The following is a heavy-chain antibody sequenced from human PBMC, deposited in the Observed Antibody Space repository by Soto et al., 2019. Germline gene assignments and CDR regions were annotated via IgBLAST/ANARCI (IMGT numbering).Heavy chain of an antibody. D-gene: IGHD3-10*01. CDR3: AKDRGYYGSGTNNWFDP. Sequence: VGSLRLSCAASGFTFSSYAMSWVRQAPGKGLEWVSAISGSAGSTYYADSVKGRFTISRGNSKNTLYLQMNSLRAEDTAVYYCAKDRGYYGSGTNNWFDPWGQGTLVTVSS. CDR1: GFTFSSYA. J-gene: IGHJ5*02. CDR2: ISGSAGST. V-gene: IGHV3-23*01.